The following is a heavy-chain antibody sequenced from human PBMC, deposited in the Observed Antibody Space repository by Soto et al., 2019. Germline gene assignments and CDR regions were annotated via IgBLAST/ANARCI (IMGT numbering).Heavy chain of an antibody. D-gene: IGHD3-22*01. Sequence: GWSLRLSCAASGFIFSSYAMHWVRQAPGKGLEWVAVISYDGSNKYYADSVKGRFTISRDNSKNTLYLQMNSLRAEDTAVYYCARGVDLYYYDSSGYYCWFDPWGQGTLVTVSS. CDR1: GFIFSSYA. V-gene: IGHV3-30-3*01. J-gene: IGHJ5*02. CDR2: ISYDGSNK. CDR3: ARGVDLYYYDSSGYYCWFDP.